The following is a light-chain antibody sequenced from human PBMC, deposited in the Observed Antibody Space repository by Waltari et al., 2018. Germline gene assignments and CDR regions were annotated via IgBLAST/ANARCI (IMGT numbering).Light chain of an antibody. CDR1: SSDVGGYVY. Sequence: QSALTQPPSASGSLGQSVTISCTGISSDVGGYVYVSWYQQHPGKAPKVIIYEVNKRPSGVPGRFSGSRSGNTASRTVSGLQAEDEADYYCSSYAGSNRVFGGGTRLTVL. CDR2: EVN. CDR3: SSYAGSNRV. J-gene: IGLJ3*02. V-gene: IGLV2-8*01.